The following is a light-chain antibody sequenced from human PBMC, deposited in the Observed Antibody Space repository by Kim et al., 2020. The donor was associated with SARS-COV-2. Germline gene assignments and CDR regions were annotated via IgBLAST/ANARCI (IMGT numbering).Light chain of an antibody. CDR3: QQRSNWPRPIT. V-gene: IGKV3-11*01. CDR1: QSVSSY. CDR2: DAS. Sequence: PWERATLSFRASQSVSSYLSWYQQKPGQAPRLLIYDASNRATGIPARFSGSGSGTDFTLTISSLEPEDFAVYYCQQRSNWPRPITFGQGTRLEIK. J-gene: IGKJ5*01.